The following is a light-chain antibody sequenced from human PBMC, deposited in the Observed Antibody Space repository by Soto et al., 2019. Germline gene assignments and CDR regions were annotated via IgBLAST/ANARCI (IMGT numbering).Light chain of an antibody. CDR3: QKYNSAPWIT. Sequence: DIQMTQSPSSLSASVGDSVTITCRASQGISNYLAWYQQKPGKVPKLLIYAASTLQSGVPSRFSGSGSGTDFTLTISSLQPEDVATYYCQKYNSAPWITFGQGTRLEIK. CDR2: AAS. J-gene: IGKJ5*01. CDR1: QGISNY. V-gene: IGKV1-27*01.